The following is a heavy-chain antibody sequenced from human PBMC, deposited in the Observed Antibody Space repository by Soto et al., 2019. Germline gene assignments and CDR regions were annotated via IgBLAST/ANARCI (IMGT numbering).Heavy chain of an antibody. CDR3: ARDRRGGYYDSSGPFDY. J-gene: IGHJ4*02. CDR1: GGSISSYY. D-gene: IGHD3-22*01. CDR2: TYYSGST. Sequence: PSETLSLTCTVSGGSISSYYWSWIRQPPGKGLEWIGYTYYSGSTNYNPSLKSRVTISVDTSKNQFSLKLSSVTAADTAVYYCARDRRGGYYDSSGPFDYWGQGTLVTVSS. V-gene: IGHV4-59*01.